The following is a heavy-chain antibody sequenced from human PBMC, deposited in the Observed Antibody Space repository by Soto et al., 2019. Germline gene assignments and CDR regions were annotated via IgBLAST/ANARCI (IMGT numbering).Heavy chain of an antibody. CDR3: ARGQRGYSYGYYYGMDA. Sequence: GASVKVSCKASGGTFSSYAISWVRQAPGQGLEWMGGIIPIFGTANYAQKFQGRVTITADKSTSTAYMELSSLRSEDTAVYYCARGQRGYSYGYYYGMDAWGQGTTVTVSS. CDR1: GGTFSSYA. D-gene: IGHD5-18*01. CDR2: IIPIFGTA. J-gene: IGHJ6*02. V-gene: IGHV1-69*06.